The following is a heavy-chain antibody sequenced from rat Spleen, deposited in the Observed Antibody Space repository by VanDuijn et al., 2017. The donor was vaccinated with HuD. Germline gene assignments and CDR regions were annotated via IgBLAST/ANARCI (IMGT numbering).Heavy chain of an antibody. CDR2: IWGDGST. CDR1: GFSLTSYH. V-gene: IGHV2-32*01. D-gene: IGHD1-12*01. CDR3: VGANRDSYAHFDH. J-gene: IGHJ2*01. Sequence: QVQLKESGPGLVQPSQTLSLTCTVSGFSLTSYHVSWVRQPPGKGLEWMGVIWGDGSTAYNSALKSRLSISRDTSKSQVFLKMTSLQTEDPASYCCVGANRDSYAHFDHWGQGVMVTVSS.